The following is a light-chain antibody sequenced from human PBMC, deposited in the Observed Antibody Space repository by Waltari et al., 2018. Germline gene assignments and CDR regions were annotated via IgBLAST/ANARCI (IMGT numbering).Light chain of an antibody. CDR2: KAS. J-gene: IGKJ1*01. Sequence: DIQMTQSPSTLSAYVGDRVTITCRASQSISNWLAWYQQKPGKAPNLLIYKASSLESGVPSRFSASGSGTEFTLTISSLQPDDFATYYCQQYSSSSRTFGQGTKVEIK. V-gene: IGKV1-5*03. CDR1: QSISNW. CDR3: QQYSSSSRT.